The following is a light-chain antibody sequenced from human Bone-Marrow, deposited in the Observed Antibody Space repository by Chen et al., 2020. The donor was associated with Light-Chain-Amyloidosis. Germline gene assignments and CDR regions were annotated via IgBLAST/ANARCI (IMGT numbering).Light chain of an antibody. CDR3: MQALQTPGWT. CDR1: QSLLHSNGYNY. Sequence: DIVMTQSPLSLPVTPGEPASISCRSSQSLLHSNGYNYLDWYLQKPGQSPQLLIYLGSNRASGVPDRCSGSGSGTDFTLKISRVEAEDVGVYYCMQALQTPGWTFGQGTKVEIK. J-gene: IGKJ1*01. V-gene: IGKV2-28*01. CDR2: LGS.